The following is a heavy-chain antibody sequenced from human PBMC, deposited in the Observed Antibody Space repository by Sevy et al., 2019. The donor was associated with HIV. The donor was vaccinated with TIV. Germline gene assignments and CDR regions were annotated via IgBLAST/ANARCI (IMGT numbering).Heavy chain of an antibody. J-gene: IGHJ4*02. CDR2: IKQDESEK. Sequence: GGSLRLSCAASGFTFSSYWMSWLRQTPGKGLEWVATIKQDESEKYYVDSVKGRFAISRDNGKNSVSLQMNGLRAEDTALYYCAREVGGYNWRPYYFDSWGQGTLVTVSS. V-gene: IGHV3-7*01. CDR3: AREVGGYNWRPYYFDS. CDR1: GFTFSSYW. D-gene: IGHD5-12*01.